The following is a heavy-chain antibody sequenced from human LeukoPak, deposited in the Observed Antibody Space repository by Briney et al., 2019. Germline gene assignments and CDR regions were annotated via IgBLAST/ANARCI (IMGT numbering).Heavy chain of an antibody. V-gene: IGHV3-7*01. CDR1: GFTFSSYA. Sequence: QPGGSLRLSCAASGFTFSSYAMSWVRQAPGRGLEWVANIKQDGSEKYYVDSVKGRFTISRDNAKNSLYLQMNSLRAEDTAVYYCARAAAAKTNWFDPWGQGTLVTVSS. D-gene: IGHD2-2*01. J-gene: IGHJ5*02. CDR2: IKQDGSEK. CDR3: ARAAAAKTNWFDP.